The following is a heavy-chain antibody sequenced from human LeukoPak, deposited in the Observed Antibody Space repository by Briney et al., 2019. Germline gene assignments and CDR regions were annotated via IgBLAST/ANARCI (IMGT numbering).Heavy chain of an antibody. Sequence: ASVKVSWKASGYTFTGYYMHWVRQAPGQGLEWMGWINPNSGGTNYAQKFQGRVTMTRDTSISTAYMELSRLRSDDTAVYYCASVFWYSTSWYFDYWGQGTLVTVSS. J-gene: IGHJ4*02. D-gene: IGHD6-13*01. CDR2: INPNSGGT. CDR3: ASVFWYSTSWYFDY. CDR1: GYTFTGYY. V-gene: IGHV1-2*02.